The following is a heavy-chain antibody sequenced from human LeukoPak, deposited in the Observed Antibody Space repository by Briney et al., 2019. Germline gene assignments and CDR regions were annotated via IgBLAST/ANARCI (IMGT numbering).Heavy chain of an antibody. J-gene: IGHJ5*02. CDR1: VYTFTSYG. V-gene: IGHV1-18*01. CDR2: ISAYNGNT. D-gene: IGHD2/OR15-2a*01. CDR3: ARDLGAEDSRTYSWFDP. Sequence: ASVKVSCEASVYTFTSYGISWVRQAPGQGLEWMGWISAYNGNTNYAQKVQGRVTMTTDTSTSTGYMELRNLRSDDTAVYYCARDLGAEDSRTYSWFDPWGQGTLVTVSS.